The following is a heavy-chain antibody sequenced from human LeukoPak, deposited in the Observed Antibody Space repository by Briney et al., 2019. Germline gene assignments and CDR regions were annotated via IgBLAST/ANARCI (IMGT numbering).Heavy chain of an antibody. J-gene: IGHJ4*02. CDR1: GGSISSSSYY. CDR3: ASRISDSSGYFDY. CDR2: IYYTGST. V-gene: IGHV4-39*02. Sequence: SETLSLTCTVPGGSISSSSYYWGWIRQPPGKGLEWIGHIYYTGSTYYNPSLKSRLTISVDTSKNHFSLKLSSVTAADTAVYYCASRISDSSGYFDYWGQGTLVPVSS. D-gene: IGHD3-22*01.